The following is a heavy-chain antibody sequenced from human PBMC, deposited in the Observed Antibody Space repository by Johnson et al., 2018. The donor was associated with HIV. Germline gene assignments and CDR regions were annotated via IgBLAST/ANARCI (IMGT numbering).Heavy chain of an antibody. Sequence: QVQLVESGGGVVQPGRSLRLSCAASGFTFSSYAMHWVRQAPGKGLEWVAVISYDGGNKYYADSVKGRFTISKDNSKNTLYLQVKSLRAEDTAVYYCARDTEYSSNWYAFDIWGQGTMVTVSS. CDR1: GFTFSSYA. CDR2: ISYDGGNK. V-gene: IGHV3-30*04. CDR3: ARDTEYSSNWYAFDI. J-gene: IGHJ3*02. D-gene: IGHD6-13*01.